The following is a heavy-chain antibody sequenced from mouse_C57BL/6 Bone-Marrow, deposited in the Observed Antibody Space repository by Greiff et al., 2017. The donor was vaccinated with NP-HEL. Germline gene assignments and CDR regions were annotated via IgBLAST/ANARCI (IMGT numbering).Heavy chain of an antibody. CDR2: IDPSDSYT. CDR1: GYTFTSYW. D-gene: IGHD3-2*02. Sequence: VQLQESGAELVMPGASVKLSCKASGYTFTSYWMHWVKQRPGPGLEWIGEIDPSDSYTNYNQKFKGKSTLTVDKSSSTAYMQLSSLTSEDSAVYYCARSGTRPYWYFDVWGTGTTVTVSS. V-gene: IGHV1-69*01. J-gene: IGHJ1*03. CDR3: ARSGTRPYWYFDV.